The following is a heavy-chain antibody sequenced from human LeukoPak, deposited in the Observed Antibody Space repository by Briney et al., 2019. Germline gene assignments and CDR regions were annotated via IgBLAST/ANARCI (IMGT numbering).Heavy chain of an antibody. D-gene: IGHD3-10*01. CDR3: ARVTMVRGTVDY. CDR2: IIPIFGTA. V-gene: IGHV1-69*06. CDR1: GGTFSSYA. Sequence: GASVKVSCKASGGTFSSYAISWVRQAPGQGPEWMGGIIPIFGTANYAQKFQGRVTITADKSTSTAYMELSSLRSEDTAVYYCARVTMVRGTVDYWGQGTLVTVSS. J-gene: IGHJ4*02.